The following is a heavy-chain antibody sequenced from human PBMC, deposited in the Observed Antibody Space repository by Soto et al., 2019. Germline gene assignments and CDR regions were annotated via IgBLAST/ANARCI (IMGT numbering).Heavy chain of an antibody. Sequence: CKASGGTFSSYAISWVRQAPGQGLEWMGRITPIFGTANYAQKFQGRVTITADESTSTAYMELSSLRSEDTAVYYCAREGGANAHDYWGQGTLVTVSS. J-gene: IGHJ4*02. CDR2: ITPIFGTA. D-gene: IGHD3-16*01. V-gene: IGHV1-69*15. CDR3: AREGGANAHDY. CDR1: GGTFSSYA.